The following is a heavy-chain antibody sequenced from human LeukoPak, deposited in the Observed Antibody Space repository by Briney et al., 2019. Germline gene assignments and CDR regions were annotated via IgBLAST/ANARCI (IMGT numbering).Heavy chain of an antibody. V-gene: IGHV5-51*01. Sequence: GESLKISCKGSGYRFASYWIGWVRQMPGKGLEWMGIIDPVDSDARYSPSFQGQVTISADKSTSTAFLQWSSLKASDTAMYYCARALRRVTHFDFWGQGTLVTVSS. CDR3: ARALRRVTHFDF. CDR2: IDPVDSDA. CDR1: GYRFASYW. J-gene: IGHJ4*02.